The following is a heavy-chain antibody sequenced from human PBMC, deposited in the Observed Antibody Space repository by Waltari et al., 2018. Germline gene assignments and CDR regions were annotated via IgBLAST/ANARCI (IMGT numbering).Heavy chain of an antibody. CDR2: IRHSRST. CDR3: ARGPMLDYGDNSGHYYYGLDV. Sequence: QVQLQQWGAGLLKPSETLSLTCAVYGESLSGYFWSWIRQPPGKGLEWIGEIRHSRSTNLNPSPKNRVTISVDTSKRQFSLKLSSVTAADAAVYFCARGPMLDYGDNSGHYYYGLDVWGQGTTVIVSS. V-gene: IGHV4-34*01. J-gene: IGHJ6*02. CDR1: GESLSGYF. D-gene: IGHD4-17*01.